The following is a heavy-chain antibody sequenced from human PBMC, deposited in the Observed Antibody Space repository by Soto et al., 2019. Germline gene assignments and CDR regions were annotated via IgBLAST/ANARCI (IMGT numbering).Heavy chain of an antibody. D-gene: IGHD5-18*01. V-gene: IGHV3-23*01. CDR1: GFTFSSYA. J-gene: IGHJ3*02. CDR2: ISGSGGST. CDR3: AKARPGYSYGHDAFDI. Sequence: GGSLILSCAASGFTFSSYAMSWVRQAPGKGLEWVSAISGSGGSTYYADSVKGRFTISRDNSKNTLYLQMNSLRAEDTAVYYCAKARPGYSYGHDAFDIWGQGTMVTVSS.